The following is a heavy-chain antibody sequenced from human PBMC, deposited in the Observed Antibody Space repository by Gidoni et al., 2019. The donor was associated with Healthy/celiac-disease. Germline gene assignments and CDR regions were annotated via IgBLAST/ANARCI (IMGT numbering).Heavy chain of an antibody. V-gene: IGHV5-51*01. J-gene: IGHJ3*02. D-gene: IGHD2-21*01. CDR1: GFSFTSYW. CDR2: IYPGDSDT. CDR3: ARPSYCGGDCYPGQNAFDI. Sequence: EVQLVQSGAEVQKPGESLKFSCKGSGFSFTSYWIGWVRQMPGKGLEWMGIIYPGDSDTRYSPSFQGQVTISADKSISTAYLQWSSLKASDTAMYYCARPSYCGGDCYPGQNAFDIWGQGTMVTVSS.